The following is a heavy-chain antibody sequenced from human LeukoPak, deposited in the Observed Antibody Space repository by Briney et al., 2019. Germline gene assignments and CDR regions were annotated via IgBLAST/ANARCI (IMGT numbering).Heavy chain of an antibody. CDR1: GFTFSSYA. Sequence: PGRSLRLSCAASGFTFSSYAMHWVRQAPGKGLEWVAVISYDGSNKYYADSVKGRFAISRDNSKNTLYLQMNSLRGEDTAVYHCATGRSCTTCYLPDYWGQGTRVTVSS. V-gene: IGHV3-30*09. CDR2: ISYDGSNK. D-gene: IGHD2-2*01. CDR3: ATGRSCTTCYLPDY. J-gene: IGHJ4*02.